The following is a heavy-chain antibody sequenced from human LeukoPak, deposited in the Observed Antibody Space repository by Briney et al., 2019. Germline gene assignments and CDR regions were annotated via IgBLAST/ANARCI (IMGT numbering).Heavy chain of an antibody. D-gene: IGHD3-16*01. V-gene: IGHV3-7*03. CDR3: ARGGGLDV. J-gene: IGHJ6*02. CDR1: GSTFSSYW. CDR2: INHNGNVN. Sequence: GGSLRLSCAASGSTFSSYWRNWARQAPGKGLEWVASINHNGNVNYYVDSVKGRFTISRDNAKNSLYLQMSNLRAEDTAVYFCARGGGLDVWGQGATVTVSS.